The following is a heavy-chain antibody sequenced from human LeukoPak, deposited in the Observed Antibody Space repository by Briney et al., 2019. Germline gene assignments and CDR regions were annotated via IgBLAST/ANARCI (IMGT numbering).Heavy chain of an antibody. Sequence: KPSETLSLTCAVYGGSFSGYYWSWIRQPPGKGLEWIGEINHSGSTNYNPSLKSRVTISVDTSKNQFSLKLSSVTAADTAVYYCARGQWGGYFDYWGQGTLVTVSS. D-gene: IGHD1-26*01. CDR2: INHSGST. J-gene: IGHJ4*02. V-gene: IGHV4-34*01. CDR1: GGSFSGYY. CDR3: ARGQWGGYFDY.